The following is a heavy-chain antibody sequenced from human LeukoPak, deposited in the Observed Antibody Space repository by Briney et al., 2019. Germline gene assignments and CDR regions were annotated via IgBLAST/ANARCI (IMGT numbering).Heavy chain of an antibody. D-gene: IGHD3-22*01. J-gene: IGHJ6*02. Sequence: GGSLRLSCAASGFTFSSYWMHWVRQAPGKGLVWVSRMNSDGSSTSYADSVKGRFTISRDNAKNMLYLQMNSLRAEDTALYYCASQKANFYDSSGDVWGQGTTVTVSS. CDR2: MNSDGSST. V-gene: IGHV3-74*01. CDR1: GFTFSSYW. CDR3: ASQKANFYDSSGDV.